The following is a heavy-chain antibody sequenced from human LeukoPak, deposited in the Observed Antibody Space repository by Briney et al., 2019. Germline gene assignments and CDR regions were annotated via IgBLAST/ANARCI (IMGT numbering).Heavy chain of an antibody. D-gene: IGHD4-17*01. CDR3: ARAGLDYGDYADFDY. J-gene: IGHJ4*02. CDR2: INTNTGNP. CDR1: GYTFTGYY. Sequence: ASVKVSCKASGYTFTGYYMHWVRQAPGQGLEWMGWINTNTGNPTYAQGFTGRFVFSLDTPVSTAYLQISSLKAEDTAVYYCARAGLDYGDYADFDYWGQGTLVTVSS. V-gene: IGHV7-4-1*02.